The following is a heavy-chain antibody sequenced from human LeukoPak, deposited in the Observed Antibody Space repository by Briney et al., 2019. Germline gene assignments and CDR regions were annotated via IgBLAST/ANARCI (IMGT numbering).Heavy chain of an antibody. Sequence: LPGGSLRLSCAASGFTFSSYWLHWVRQAPGKGLVWVSRIKGDERSTNYADSVKGRFTISRDNAKNTVYLEMNSLRAEDTAVYYCAKGASRCSGHYCFDYWGQGILVTVSS. CDR3: AKGASRCSGHYCFDY. V-gene: IGHV3-74*01. D-gene: IGHD2-15*01. J-gene: IGHJ4*02. CDR2: IKGDERST. CDR1: GFTFSSYW.